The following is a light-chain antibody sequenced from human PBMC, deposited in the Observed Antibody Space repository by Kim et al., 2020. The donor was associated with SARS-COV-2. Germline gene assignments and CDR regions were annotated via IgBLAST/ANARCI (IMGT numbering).Light chain of an antibody. Sequence: SLPPCARATLPGRARQSLSTYLTGYQQKPGQAPRLLIYYASNSATGIPARFSGSGSGTDFTLTISSLEPEDFAVYNCQHRSNWPYTFGQGTKLEI. CDR1: QSLSTY. CDR2: YAS. CDR3: QHRSNWPYT. V-gene: IGKV3-11*01. J-gene: IGKJ2*01.